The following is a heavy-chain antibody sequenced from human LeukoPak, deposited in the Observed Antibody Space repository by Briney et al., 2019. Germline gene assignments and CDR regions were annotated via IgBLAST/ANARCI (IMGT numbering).Heavy chain of an antibody. D-gene: IGHD2-2*01. V-gene: IGHV1-69*13. CDR1: GGTFSSYA. CDR2: IIPIFGTA. CDR3: ARGPIVVVPAGHYYYYMDV. J-gene: IGHJ6*03. Sequence: ASVKVSCKASGGTFSSYAISWVRQAPGQGLEWMGGIIPIFGTANYAQKFQGRVTIIADESTSTAYMELSSLRSEDTAVYYCARGPIVVVPAGHYYYYMDVWGKGTTVTVSS.